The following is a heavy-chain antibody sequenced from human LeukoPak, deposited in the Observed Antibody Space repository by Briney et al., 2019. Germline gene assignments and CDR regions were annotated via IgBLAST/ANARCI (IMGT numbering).Heavy chain of an antibody. CDR2: ISHAGST. D-gene: IGHD3-22*01. J-gene: IGHJ4*02. CDR3: ARGRGKSSSSYHFYFDN. V-gene: IGHV4-34*01. Sequence: PSETLSLTCAVYDGSFSDYYWTWIRQSPGNGLEWSGEISHAGSTSYNPSLKNRVTISLGTSRSQFSLRLTSLTGADSAIYYCARGRGKSSSSYHFYFDNWGQGTLVTVSS. CDR1: DGSFSDYY.